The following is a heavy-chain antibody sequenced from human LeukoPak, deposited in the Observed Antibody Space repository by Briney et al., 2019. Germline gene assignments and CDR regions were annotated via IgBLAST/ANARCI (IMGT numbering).Heavy chain of an antibody. J-gene: IGHJ4*02. Sequence: GGSLRLSCSASRFTLSSSLVFWVRQARGKGLEYVAAVSGGGVTTYHADTVYGRFTISRDNSKNTLYLQTTSLRAEDTALYYCVKDNGQGGFDYWGQGTQVTVSS. V-gene: IGHV3-64D*09. CDR3: VKDNGQGGFDY. D-gene: IGHD3-16*01. CDR2: VSGGGVTT. CDR1: RFTLSSSL.